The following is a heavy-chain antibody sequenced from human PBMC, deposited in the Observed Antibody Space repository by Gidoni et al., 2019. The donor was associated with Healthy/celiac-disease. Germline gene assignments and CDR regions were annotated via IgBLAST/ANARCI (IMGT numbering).Heavy chain of an antibody. CDR1: GGSISSSSYY. J-gene: IGHJ4*02. V-gene: IGHV4-39*01. CDR3: ARLDSSSSGDY. CDR2: IYYSGST. D-gene: IGHD6-6*01. Sequence: QLQLQESGPGLVKPSETLSLTCPVSGGSISSSSYYWGWIRQPPGKGLEWIGSIYYSGSTYYTPSLKRRVTISVDTSKNQFSLKRSSVTAADTAVYYCARLDSSSSGDYWGQGTLVTVSS.